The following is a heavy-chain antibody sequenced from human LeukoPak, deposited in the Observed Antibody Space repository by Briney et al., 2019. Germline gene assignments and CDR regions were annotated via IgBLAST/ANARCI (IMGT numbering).Heavy chain of an antibody. D-gene: IGHD2-2*01. CDR3: ARSMTAAAASFKYFQH. J-gene: IGHJ1*01. CDR2: INSYNGNT. Sequence: ASMKVSCKASGYTFTSYGISWVRQAPGQGLEWMGWINSYNGNTNYAQKLQGRVTMTTDTSTSTAYMEVRSLRSDDTAVYYCARSMTAAAASFKYFQHWGQGTLVTVSS. CDR1: GYTFTSYG. V-gene: IGHV1-18*01.